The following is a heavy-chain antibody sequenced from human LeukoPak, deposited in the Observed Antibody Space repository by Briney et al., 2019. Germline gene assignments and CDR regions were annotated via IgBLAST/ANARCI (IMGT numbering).Heavy chain of an antibody. V-gene: IGHV4-30-2*01. CDR2: IYHSGST. J-gene: IGHJ4*02. D-gene: IGHD3-3*01. CDR1: GGSISSGGYY. Sequence: SETLSLTCTVSGGSISSGGYYWSWIPQPPGKGLEWIVYIYHSGSTYYNPSLKSRVTISVDRSKNQFSLKLSSVTAADTAVYYCARVARAYDFWSGFDYWGQGTLVTVSS. CDR3: ARVARAYDFWSGFDY.